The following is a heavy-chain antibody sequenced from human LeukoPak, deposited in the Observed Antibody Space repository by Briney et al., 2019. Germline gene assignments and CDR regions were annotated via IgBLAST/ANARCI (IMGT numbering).Heavy chain of an antibody. CDR3: ARGSTGTTSD. CDR2: IYYSGST. J-gene: IGHJ4*02. CDR1: GGSISSGGYY. Sequence: SETLSLTCTVSGGSISSGGYYWSWIRQHPGKGLEWIGYIYYSGSTYYNPSLKSRVTISVDTSKNQFSLKLSSVTAADTAVYYCARGSTGTTSDWGQGALVTVSS. V-gene: IGHV4-31*03. D-gene: IGHD1-1*01.